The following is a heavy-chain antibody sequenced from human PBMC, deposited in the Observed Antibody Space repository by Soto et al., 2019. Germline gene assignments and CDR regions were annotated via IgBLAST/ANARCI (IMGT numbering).Heavy chain of an antibody. CDR3: ARTTVRYCSGGSCPSWFDP. CDR2: IIPIFGTA. J-gene: IGHJ5*02. CDR1: GGTFSSYA. Sequence: SVKVSCKASGGTFSSYAISWVRQAPGQGLEWMGGIIPIFGTANYAQKFQGRVTITADESTSTAYMELSSLRSDDTAVYYCARTTVRYCSGGSCPSWFDPWGQGTLVTVSS. V-gene: IGHV1-69*13. D-gene: IGHD2-15*01.